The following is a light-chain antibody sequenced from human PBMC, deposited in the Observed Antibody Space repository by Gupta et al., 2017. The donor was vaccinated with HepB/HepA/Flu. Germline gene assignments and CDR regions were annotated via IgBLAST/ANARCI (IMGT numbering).Light chain of an antibody. J-gene: IGKJ4*01. CDR3: RQDDNYPIT. Sequence: DIQLTQSPSSLSASVGDRVTITCRASQAINNKLAWFQQKPGKAPKSLIYGVSSLQSGVPSKFSGSGSGADFTLTISSLQPEDFATYYCRQDDNYPITFGGGTKVEIK. V-gene: IGKV1-16*02. CDR1: QAINNK. CDR2: GVS.